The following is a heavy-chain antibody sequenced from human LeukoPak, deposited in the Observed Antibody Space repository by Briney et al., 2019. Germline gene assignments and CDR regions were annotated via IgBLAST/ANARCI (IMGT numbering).Heavy chain of an antibody. D-gene: IGHD1-26*01. CDR3: ARGEEWELLLDY. V-gene: IGHV3-7*01. CDR1: GFTFSSYS. J-gene: IGHJ4*02. CDR2: IKQDGSEK. Sequence: PGGSLRLSCAASGFTFSSYSMDWVRQAPGKGLEWVANIKQDGSEKYYVDSVKGRFTISRDNAKNSLYLQMNSLRAEDTAVYYCARGEEWELLLDYWGQGTLVTVSS.